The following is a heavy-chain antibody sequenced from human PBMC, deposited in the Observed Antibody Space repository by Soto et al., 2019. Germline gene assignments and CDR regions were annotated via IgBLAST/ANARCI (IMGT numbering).Heavy chain of an antibody. D-gene: IGHD2-8*01. V-gene: IGHV1-69*06. J-gene: IGHJ5*02. CDR1: GDTFSSYS. Sequence: SVKVSCKASGDTFSSYSFSWVRQAPGQGLEWMGRITPIFGTADYGQKLQGRVTITAGKSSSTVYMELSSLRSEDTAVYYCARDLATGMINGHWFDHWGQGTLVTVSS. CDR3: ARDLATGMINGHWFDH. CDR2: ITPIFGTA.